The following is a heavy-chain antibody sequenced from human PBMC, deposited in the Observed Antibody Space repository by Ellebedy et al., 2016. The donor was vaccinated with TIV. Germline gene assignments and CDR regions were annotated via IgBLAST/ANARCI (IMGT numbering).Heavy chain of an antibody. Sequence: GGSLRLXCAASAFTFSSNAMNWVRQAPGKGLEWVSGISGSGGSTYYADSVKGRFTISRDNSKNTLYLQMNSLRAEDTAVYSCASRPGIAVAGPGDYWGQGTLVTVS. D-gene: IGHD6-19*01. CDR1: AFTFSSNA. CDR2: ISGSGGST. CDR3: ASRPGIAVAGPGDY. J-gene: IGHJ4*02. V-gene: IGHV3-23*01.